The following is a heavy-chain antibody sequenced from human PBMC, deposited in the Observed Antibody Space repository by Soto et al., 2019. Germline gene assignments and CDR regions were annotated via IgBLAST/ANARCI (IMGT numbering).Heavy chain of an antibody. CDR2: SSADNGNT. CDR3: ARAGGDHPDY. D-gene: IGHD2-21*02. CDR1: DYTFTSYG. J-gene: IGHJ4*02. Sequence: QVQLVQSGAEVKKPGASVKVSCKASDYTFTSYGISWVRQAPGQGLAGLGWSSADNGNTHYAQKLQGRVTMTTHTSTRTAYMDLRSLRSDDTAVYYCARAGGDHPDYLGQGTLVTVSS. V-gene: IGHV1-18*01.